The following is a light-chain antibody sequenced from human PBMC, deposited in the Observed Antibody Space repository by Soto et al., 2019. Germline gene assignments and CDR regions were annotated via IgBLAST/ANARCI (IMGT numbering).Light chain of an antibody. CDR2: EVS. J-gene: IGLJ2*01. V-gene: IGLV2-14*01. CDR3: SSYTSSSTLVV. CDR1: RSDVGSYNY. Sequence: QSALTQAASVSGSPGQPITISCTGTRSDVGSYNYVSWYQQHPGKAPKLIIYEVSNRPSGVSNRFSGSKSGNTASLTISGLQAEDEADYYCSSYTSSSTLVVFGGGTKLTVL.